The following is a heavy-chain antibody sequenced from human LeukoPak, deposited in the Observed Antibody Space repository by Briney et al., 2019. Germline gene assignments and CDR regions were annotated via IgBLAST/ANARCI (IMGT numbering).Heavy chain of an antibody. Sequence: SETLSLTCTVSGYSISSGYYWSWIRQPPGKGLEWIGEINHSGSTNYNPSLKSRVTISVDTSKNQFSLKLSSVTAADTAVYYCARGRYSYGYGGLNYWGQGTLVTVSS. CDR1: GYSISSGYY. D-gene: IGHD5-18*01. CDR2: INHSGST. V-gene: IGHV4-38-2*02. CDR3: ARGRYSYGYGGLNY. J-gene: IGHJ4*02.